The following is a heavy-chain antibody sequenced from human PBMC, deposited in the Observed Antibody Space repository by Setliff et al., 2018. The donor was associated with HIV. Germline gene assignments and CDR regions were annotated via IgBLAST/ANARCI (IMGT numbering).Heavy chain of an antibody. J-gene: IGHJ4*02. CDR3: ARGVGSNYFDY. D-gene: IGHD1-26*01. V-gene: IGHV3-48*01. CDR1: GFTFSAYS. Sequence: GGSLRLSCAASGFTFSAYSMHWVRQAPGKGLEWLSYLTSGTATMYYADSVKGRFTISRDNVKNSLYLQMNSLRAEGTAVYFCARGVGSNYFDYWGQGTLVTVSS. CDR2: LTSGTATM.